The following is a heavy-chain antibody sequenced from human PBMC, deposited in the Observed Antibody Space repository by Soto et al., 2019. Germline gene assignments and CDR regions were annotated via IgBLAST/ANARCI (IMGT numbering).Heavy chain of an antibody. V-gene: IGHV3-23*01. CDR3: AKPIEGGTSGFDS. CDR1: GFTFSTYG. Sequence: EVQSLESGGVLVQPGGSLRLSCAASGFTFSTYGMSWVRQAPGKGLEWVSTYSFSGGNTYYADSVKGRFTISRDNSENTLYLQMNSLRAEDTAVYYCAKPIEGGTSGFDSWGQGTLVTVSS. J-gene: IGHJ5*01. CDR2: YSFSGGNT. D-gene: IGHD2-8*01.